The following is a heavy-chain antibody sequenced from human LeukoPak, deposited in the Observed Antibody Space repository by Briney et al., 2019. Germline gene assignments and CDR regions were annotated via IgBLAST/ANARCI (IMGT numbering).Heavy chain of an antibody. Sequence: GGSLRLSCAASGFIFSSYWMHWVRHAPGKGLAWVSRINTDGSSTSYADSVKGRFTISRDNAKNTLYLQMNSLRAEDTAVYYCARVSNGNYYYYYMDVWGKGTTVIVSS. J-gene: IGHJ6*03. CDR2: INTDGSST. D-gene: IGHD3-22*01. CDR3: ARVSNGNYYYYYMDV. CDR1: GFIFSSYW. V-gene: IGHV3-74*01.